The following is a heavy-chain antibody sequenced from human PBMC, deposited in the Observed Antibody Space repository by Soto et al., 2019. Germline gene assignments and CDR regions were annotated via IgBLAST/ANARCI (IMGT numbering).Heavy chain of an antibody. D-gene: IGHD2-21*02. J-gene: IGHJ4*02. CDR2: SSDRRAGNT. CDR1: GFTFSSYT. V-gene: IGHV3-23*01. CDR3: TTWLTAHFDY. Sequence: GGSLRLSCAASGFTFSSYTLNWVRRAPGKGLEWVATSSDRRAGNTHYSDSVRGRFTPSRDYSRNILFLQMDSLRADDTALYYCTTWLTAHFDYWGRGTQVTVSS.